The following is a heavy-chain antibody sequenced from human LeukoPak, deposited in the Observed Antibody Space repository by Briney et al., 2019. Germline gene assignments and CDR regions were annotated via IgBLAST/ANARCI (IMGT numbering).Heavy chain of an antibody. CDR1: GFTFSSYA. CDR2: ISYDGSNK. CDR3: AREPTIAAAGDFDY. D-gene: IGHD6-13*01. Sequence: GGSLRLSCAASGFTFSSYAMHWVRQAPGKGLEWVAVISYDGSNKYYADSVKGRFTISRDNSKNSLYLQMNSLRAEDTAVYYCAREPTIAAAGDFDYWGQGTLVTVSS. J-gene: IGHJ4*02. V-gene: IGHV3-30-3*01.